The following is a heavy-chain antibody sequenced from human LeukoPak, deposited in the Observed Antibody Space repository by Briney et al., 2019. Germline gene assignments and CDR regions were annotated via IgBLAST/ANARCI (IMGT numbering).Heavy chain of an antibody. V-gene: IGHV3-23*01. D-gene: IGHD1-26*01. J-gene: IGHJ4*02. Sequence: GGSLRLSCAASGFTFSNYAMSWVRQAPGKGLEWVSAISVSGGSTFYADSVEGRFTISRDNSKNTLYLQMNSLRAEDTALYFCATNSGSYYFDYWGQGTLVTVSS. CDR2: ISVSGGST. CDR3: ATNSGSYYFDY. CDR1: GFTFSNYA.